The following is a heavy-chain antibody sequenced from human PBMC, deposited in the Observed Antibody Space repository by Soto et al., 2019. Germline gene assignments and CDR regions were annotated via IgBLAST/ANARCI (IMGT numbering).Heavy chain of an antibody. D-gene: IGHD3-10*01. V-gene: IGHV4-4*02. Sequence: SETLSLTCAVSGVSISSGNWWNWVRQTPQRGLEYIGEIFHDGTANYYPSFERRVAISVDTSKNQFSLKLTYVTAADTAIYFCARLVYDTRLNYMYFDLWGQGALVTVSS. CDR3: ARLVYDTRLNYMYFDL. CDR2: IFHDGTA. CDR1: GVSISSGNW. J-gene: IGHJ4*02.